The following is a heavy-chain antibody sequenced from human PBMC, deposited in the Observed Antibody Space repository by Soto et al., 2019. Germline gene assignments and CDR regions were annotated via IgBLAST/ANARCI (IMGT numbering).Heavy chain of an antibody. J-gene: IGHJ4*02. CDR1: GGSISSYY. CDR2: IYYSGST. D-gene: IGHD3-10*01. V-gene: IGHV4-59*01. Sequence: TLSLTCTVSGGSISSYYWSWIRQPPGKGLEWIGYIYYSGSTNYTPSLKSRVTISVDTSKNQFSLKLSSVTAADTAVYYCARSKQVSRVFDYWGQGTLVTVSS. CDR3: ARSKQVSRVFDY.